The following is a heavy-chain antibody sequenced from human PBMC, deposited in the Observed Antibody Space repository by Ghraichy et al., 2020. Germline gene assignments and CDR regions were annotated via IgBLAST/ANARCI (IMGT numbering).Heavy chain of an antibody. CDR1: GFTFSSYW. V-gene: IGHV3-7*04. CDR2: IKQDGSEK. J-gene: IGHJ4*02. D-gene: IGHD3-3*01. Sequence: GESLNISCAASGFTFSSYWMSWVRQAPGKGLEWVANIKQDGSEKYYVDSVKGRFTISRDNAKNSLYLQMNSLRAEDTAVYYCARDSAIFGVVIIPYFDYWGQGTLVTVSS. CDR3: ARDSAIFGVVIIPYFDY.